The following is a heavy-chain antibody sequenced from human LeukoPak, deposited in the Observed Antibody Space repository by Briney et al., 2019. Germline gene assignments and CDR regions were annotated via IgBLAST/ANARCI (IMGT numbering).Heavy chain of an antibody. CDR1: GFTFSSYG. V-gene: IGHV3-30*18. Sequence: PGGSLRLSCAASGFTFSSYGMHWVRQAPGKGLEWVAAISYDGSRKYYADSVKGRFTISRDNSKNTLYLQMDSLSPEDMAVYYCAKGRHTATSSPEFDFWGQGTLVTVSS. J-gene: IGHJ4*02. CDR2: ISYDGSRK. CDR3: AKGRHTATSSPEFDF. D-gene: IGHD4-17*01.